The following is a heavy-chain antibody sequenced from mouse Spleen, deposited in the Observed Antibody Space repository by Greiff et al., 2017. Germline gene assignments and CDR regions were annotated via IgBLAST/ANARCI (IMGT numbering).Heavy chain of an antibody. D-gene: IGHD2-4*01. V-gene: IGHV3-6*02. CDR3: AREHDYDGFAY. CDR1: GYSITSGYY. Sequence: EVQLQESGPGLVKPSQSLSLTCSVTGYSITSGYYWNWIRQFPGNKLEWMGYISYDGSNNYNPSLKNRISITRDTSKNQFFLKLNSVTTEDTATYYCAREHDYDGFAYWGQGTLVTVSA. J-gene: IGHJ3*01. CDR2: ISYDGSN.